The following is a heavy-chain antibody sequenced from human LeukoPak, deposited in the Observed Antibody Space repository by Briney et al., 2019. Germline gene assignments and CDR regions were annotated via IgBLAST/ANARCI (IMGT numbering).Heavy chain of an antibody. V-gene: IGHV1-8*01. J-gene: IGHJ4*02. CDR3: ARGLDS. Sequence: ASVKVSCKASGYTFTSYDINWVRQATGQGLEWMGWMNLNSGDTGYAQRFQGKLTMTRNTSISTAYMELSSLRSEDTAAYYCARGLDSWGQGTLVTVSS. D-gene: IGHD2-2*03. CDR1: GYTFTSYD. CDR2: MNLNSGDT.